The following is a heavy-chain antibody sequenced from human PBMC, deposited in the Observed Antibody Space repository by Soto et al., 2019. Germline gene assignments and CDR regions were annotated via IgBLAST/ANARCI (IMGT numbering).Heavy chain of an antibody. CDR2: MYHVGRT. CDR1: GDSVTNYF. V-gene: IGHV4-59*02. Sequence: QVHLRESGPGLVKSSETLSLTCTVSGDSVTNYFWSWMRQPPGKGLEWIGHMYHVGRTNYSPSLKSRVTLSLDSSKNQSSLNLSSVTAADTAVYFCARDPGYCTNGVCPIFDFWGQGVLVAVSS. D-gene: IGHD2-8*01. CDR3: ARDPGYCTNGVCPIFDF. J-gene: IGHJ4*02.